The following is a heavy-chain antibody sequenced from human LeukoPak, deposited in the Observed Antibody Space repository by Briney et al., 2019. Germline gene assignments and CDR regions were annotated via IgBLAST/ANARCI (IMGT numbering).Heavy chain of an antibody. Sequence: SETLSLTCTVSGASISAYSWYWIRQPAGKRLEWIGRFYTGRDTNYSPSLRSRVTMSVDTSKNQFSLKLSSVTAADSAVYFCARDLPYYSDTKGAFDIWGQGTMVFVSS. J-gene: IGHJ3*02. D-gene: IGHD3-22*01. CDR1: GASISAYS. V-gene: IGHV4-4*07. CDR3: ARDLPYYSDTKGAFDI. CDR2: FYTGRDT.